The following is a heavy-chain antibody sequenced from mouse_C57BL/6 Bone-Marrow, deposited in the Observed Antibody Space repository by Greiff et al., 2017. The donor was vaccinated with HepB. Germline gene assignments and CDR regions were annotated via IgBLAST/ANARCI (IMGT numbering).Heavy chain of an antibody. CDR3: ARYYDYLYYYAMDY. D-gene: IGHD2-4*01. J-gene: IGHJ4*01. CDR1: GFNIKDYY. V-gene: IGHV14-2*01. Sequence: EVKLVESGAELVKPGASVKLSCTASGFNIKDYYMHWVKQRTEQGLEGIGRIDPEDGETKYAPKFQGKATITADTSSNTAYLQLSSLTSEDTAVYYCARYYDYLYYYAMDYWGQGTSVTVSS. CDR2: IDPEDGET.